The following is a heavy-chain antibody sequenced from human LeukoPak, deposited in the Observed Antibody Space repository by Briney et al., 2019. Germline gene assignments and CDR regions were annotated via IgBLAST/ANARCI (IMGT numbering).Heavy chain of an antibody. CDR1: GFTFNTYG. J-gene: IGHJ4*02. D-gene: IGHD2/OR15-2a*01. V-gene: IGHV3-13*01. CDR3: ARGSSMALDY. CDR2: IGTAGDT. Sequence: PGGSLRLSCAASGFTFNTYGMSWVRQAPGKGLEWVSAIGTAGDTYYPGSAKGRFTISRENAKNSLYLQMNSLRAGDTAVYYCARGSSMALDYWGQGTLVTVSS.